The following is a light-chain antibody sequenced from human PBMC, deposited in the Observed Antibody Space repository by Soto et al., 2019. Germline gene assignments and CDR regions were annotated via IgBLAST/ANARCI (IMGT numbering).Light chain of an antibody. Sequence: QSALTQPASVSGSPGQSITISCTGSSSDVGSYNLVSWYQQHPGKAPKLMIYEGSKRPSGVSNRFSGSKSGNTASLTISGLKAEDEAAYYCCSYAGSSTVVFGGGTKLTVL. CDR3: CSYAGSSTVV. CDR1: SSDVGSYNL. CDR2: EGS. J-gene: IGLJ2*01. V-gene: IGLV2-23*01.